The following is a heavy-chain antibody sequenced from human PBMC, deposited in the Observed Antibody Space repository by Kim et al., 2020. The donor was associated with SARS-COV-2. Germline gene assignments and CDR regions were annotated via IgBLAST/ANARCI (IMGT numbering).Heavy chain of an antibody. CDR2: T. V-gene: IGHV3-72*01. J-gene: IGHJ4*02. Sequence: TQYAAALRGRFTFSRDNTKNSIYLEMSSLKTEDTAMYYCARGFKSFDYWGQGVLVTVSS. CDR3: ARGFKSFDY.